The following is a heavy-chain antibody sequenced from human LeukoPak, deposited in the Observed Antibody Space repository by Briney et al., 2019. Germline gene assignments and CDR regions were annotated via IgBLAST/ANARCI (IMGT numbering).Heavy chain of an antibody. D-gene: IGHD1-7*01. V-gene: IGHV4-31*03. J-gene: IGHJ4*02. CDR3: ARDHRTGTTL. CDR1: GGSISSGGYY. Sequence: SETLSLTCTVSGGSISSGGYYWSWIRQHPGKGLEWIGYIYYSGSTYYNPSLKSRVTISVDTSKNQFSLKLSSATAADTAVYYCARDHRTGTTLWGQGTLVTVSS. CDR2: IYYSGST.